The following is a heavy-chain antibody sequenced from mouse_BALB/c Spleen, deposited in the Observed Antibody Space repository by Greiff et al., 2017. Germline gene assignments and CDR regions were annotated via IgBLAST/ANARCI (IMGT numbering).Heavy chain of an antibody. CDR2: INPSTGYT. J-gene: IGHJ4*01. D-gene: IGHD4-1*01. CDR1: GYTFTSFW. Sequence: QVQLQQSGAEPAKPGASVKMSCKASGYTFTSFWMHWVKQRPGQGLEWIGYINPSTGYTEYNQKFKDKATLTADKSSSTAYMQLSSLTSEDSAVYYCARSNWYAMDYWGQGTSVTVSS. CDR3: ARSNWYAMDY. V-gene: IGHV1-7*01.